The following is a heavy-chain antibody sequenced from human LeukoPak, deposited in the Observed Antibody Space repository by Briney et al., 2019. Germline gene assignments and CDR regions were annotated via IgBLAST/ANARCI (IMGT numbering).Heavy chain of an antibody. Sequence: GGSLRLSCAASGFTFSSYGMTWVRQAPGRGLEWVSSISGSGISTYYADSVKGRFTISRDNSKNTLSLQMNSLRAEDTAIYYCAKESPYSSPRNYYFDYWGQGTLVTVSS. J-gene: IGHJ4*02. CDR2: ISGSGIST. CDR1: GFTFSSYG. D-gene: IGHD5-18*01. CDR3: AKESPYSSPRNYYFDY. V-gene: IGHV3-23*01.